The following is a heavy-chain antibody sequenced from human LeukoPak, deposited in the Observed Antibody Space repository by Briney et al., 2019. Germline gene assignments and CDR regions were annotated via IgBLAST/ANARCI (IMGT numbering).Heavy chain of an antibody. CDR3: ARESSLTGAYFDC. CDR2: IWYDGSNK. Sequence: GGSLRLSCAASGFTLSNYGMHWVRQAPGKGLEGVAVIWYDGSNKQYVDSVKGRFTISRDNSKNTLYLQMNSLRAEDTAVYYCARESSLTGAYFDCWGQGTLVTVSS. V-gene: IGHV3-33*01. CDR1: GFTLSNYG. D-gene: IGHD3-10*01. J-gene: IGHJ4*02.